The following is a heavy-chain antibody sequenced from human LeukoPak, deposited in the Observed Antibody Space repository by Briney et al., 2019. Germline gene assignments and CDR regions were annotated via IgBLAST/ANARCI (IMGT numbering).Heavy chain of an antibody. D-gene: IGHD2-2*01. CDR2: IYYSGST. CDR1: GGSISSSSYY. V-gene: IGHV4-39*01. J-gene: IGHJ6*03. Sequence: SETLSLTCTVSGGSISSSSYYWGWIRQPPGKGLEWIGSIYYSGSTYYNPSLKSRVTISVDTSKNQFSLKLSSVTAADTAVYYCARHWNLARGYCSSTSCFYMDVWGKGTTVTVSS. CDR3: ARHWNLARGYCSSTSCFYMDV.